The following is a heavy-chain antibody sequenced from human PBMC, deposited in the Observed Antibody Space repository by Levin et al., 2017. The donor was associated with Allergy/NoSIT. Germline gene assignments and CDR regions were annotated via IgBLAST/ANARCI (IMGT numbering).Heavy chain of an antibody. J-gene: IGHJ4*02. CDR1: GGSISSYY. D-gene: IGHD3-9*01. Sequence: SETLSLTCTVSGGSISSYYWSWIRQPPGKGLEWIGYIYYSGSTNYNPSLKSRVTISVDTSKNQFSLKLSSVTAADTAVYYCARLRVPYDILTGYFPDYWGQGTLVTVSS. V-gene: IGHV4-59*01. CDR2: IYYSGST. CDR3: ARLRVPYDILTGYFPDY.